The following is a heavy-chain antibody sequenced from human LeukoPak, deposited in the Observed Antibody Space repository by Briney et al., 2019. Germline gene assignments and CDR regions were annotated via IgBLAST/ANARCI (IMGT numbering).Heavy chain of an antibody. CDR1: CGSFSGYY. J-gene: IGHJ4*02. CDR2: ISDSGST. CDR3: ASLYYYDTSGYYPGSYSFDY. V-gene: IGHV4-59*08. Sequence: SETLSLTCAVYCGSFSGYYWSWIRQPPGKGLEWIGYISDSGSTNYNPSLKSRVTISIDTSKYQFSLKLSSVTAADTAVYYCASLYYYDTSGYYPGSYSFDYWGQGTLVTVSS. D-gene: IGHD3-22*01.